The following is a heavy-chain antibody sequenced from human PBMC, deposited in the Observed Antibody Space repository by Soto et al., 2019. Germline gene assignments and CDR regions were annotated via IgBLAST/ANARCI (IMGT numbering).Heavy chain of an antibody. V-gene: IGHV3-74*01. D-gene: IGHD1-1*01. CDR2: INDDGSST. Sequence: LRLSCAASGFTFSMYWMHWVRQVPGKGPEWVSRINDDGSSTNYADSVKGRFTISRDNAKNTLYLQMNALRAEDTAVYDCTRGPRSTSTGTGAFWGQGTLVTVSS. CDR1: GFTFSMYW. J-gene: IGHJ4*02. CDR3: TRGPRSTSTGTGAF.